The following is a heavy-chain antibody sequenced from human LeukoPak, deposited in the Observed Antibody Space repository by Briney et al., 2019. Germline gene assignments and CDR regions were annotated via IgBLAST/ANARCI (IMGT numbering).Heavy chain of an antibody. CDR3: ARVVPEGAGALDI. J-gene: IGHJ3*02. D-gene: IGHD3-10*01. CDR1: GYSINSGYY. V-gene: IGHV4-38-2*02. Sequence: PSDTLSLTCTVSGYSINSGYYWGWIRQPPGKGLEWIGSMYHGGITYYSPSLKSRDPISVDTSKNQFSLNLHSVTDADTAVYYCARVVPEGAGALDIWGQGTMVTVSS. CDR2: MYHGGIT.